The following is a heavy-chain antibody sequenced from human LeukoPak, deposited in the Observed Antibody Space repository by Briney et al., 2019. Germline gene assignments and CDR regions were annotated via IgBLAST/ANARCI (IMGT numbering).Heavy chain of an antibody. D-gene: IGHD3-3*01. CDR1: GYTLTELS. V-gene: IGHV1-24*01. J-gene: IGHJ4*02. Sequence: ASVKVSCKVSGYTLTELSMHWVRQAPGKGLEWMGGFDPEDGETIYAQKFQGRVTMTEDTSTDTAYMELSSLRSEDTAVYYCATGRRITIFGVVIIPSLDYWGQGTLVTVS. CDR2: FDPEDGET. CDR3: ATGRRITIFGVVIIPSLDY.